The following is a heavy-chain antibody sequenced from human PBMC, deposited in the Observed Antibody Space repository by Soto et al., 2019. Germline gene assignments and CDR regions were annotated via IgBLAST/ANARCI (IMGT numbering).Heavy chain of an antibody. V-gene: IGHV4-39*01. CDR2: IYYSGST. J-gene: IGHJ6*03. D-gene: IGHD4-17*01. CDR3: ARLIGDYYYYYMDV. CDR1: GGSISSSSYY. Sequence: SETLSLTCTVSGGSISSSSYYWGWIRQPPGKGLEWIGSIYYSGSTYYNPSLKSRVTISVDTAKNQFSLKLSSVTAADTAVYYCARLIGDYYYYYMDVGGKGTTVTVSS.